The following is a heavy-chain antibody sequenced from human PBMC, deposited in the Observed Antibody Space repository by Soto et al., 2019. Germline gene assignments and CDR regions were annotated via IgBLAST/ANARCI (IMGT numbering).Heavy chain of an antibody. Sequence: PGESLKISCKGSGYSFTSYWIGWVRQMPGKGLEWMGIIYPGDSDTRYSPSFQGQVTIPADKSISTAYLQWSSLKASDTAMYYCARLGDCSSTSCYTGGTFDYWGQGTLVTVSS. CDR3: ARLGDCSSTSCYTGGTFDY. CDR1: GYSFTSYW. CDR2: IYPGDSDT. D-gene: IGHD2-2*02. V-gene: IGHV5-51*01. J-gene: IGHJ4*02.